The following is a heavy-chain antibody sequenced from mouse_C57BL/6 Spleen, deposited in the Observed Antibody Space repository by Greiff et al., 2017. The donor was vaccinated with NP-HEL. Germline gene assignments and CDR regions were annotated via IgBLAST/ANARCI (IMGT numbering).Heavy chain of an antibody. Sequence: VKLMESGPELVKPGASVKISCKASGYAFSSSWMNWVKQRPGKGLEWIGRIYPGDGDTNYNGKFKGKATLTADKSSSTAYMQLSSLTSEDSAVYFCARGTTVVAHYAMDYWGQGTSVTVSS. CDR1: GYAFSSSW. V-gene: IGHV1-82*01. D-gene: IGHD1-1*01. CDR3: ARGTTVVAHYAMDY. J-gene: IGHJ4*01. CDR2: IYPGDGDT.